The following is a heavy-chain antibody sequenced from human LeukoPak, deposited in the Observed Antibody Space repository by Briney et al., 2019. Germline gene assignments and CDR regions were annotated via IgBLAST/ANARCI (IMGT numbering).Heavy chain of an antibody. V-gene: IGHV3-23*01. Sequence: PGGSLSLSCAASGFTFSSYAMSWVRQAPGKGLEWVSAISGSGGSTYYADSVKGRFTISRDNSKNTLYLQLNSLRAEDTAVYYCAKDSLSSSWYEYYYYYYMDVWGKGTTVTVSS. J-gene: IGHJ6*03. D-gene: IGHD6-13*01. CDR3: AKDSLSSSWYEYYYYYYMDV. CDR1: GFTFSSYA. CDR2: ISGSGGST.